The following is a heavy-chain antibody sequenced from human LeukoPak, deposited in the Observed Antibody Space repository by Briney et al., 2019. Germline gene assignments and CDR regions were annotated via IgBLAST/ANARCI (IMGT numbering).Heavy chain of an antibody. V-gene: IGHV3-23*01. Sequence: PGGSLRLSCAASGFTFSSYAMSWVRQAPGKGLEWVSAISGSGGSTYYADSVKGRFTISRDNSKNTLYLQMNSLRAEDTAVYYCAKFSVTSYYYYYYGMDVWGQGTTVTVSS. CDR2: ISGSGGST. CDR3: AKFSVTSYYYYYYGMDV. J-gene: IGHJ6*02. CDR1: GFTFSSYA. D-gene: IGHD4-17*01.